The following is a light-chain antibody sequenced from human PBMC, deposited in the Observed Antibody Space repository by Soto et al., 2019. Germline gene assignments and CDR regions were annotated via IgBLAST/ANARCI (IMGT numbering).Light chain of an antibody. Sequence: QSALTQPPSASGSPGQSVTISCTGTSSDVGGWNYVSWYHQYPGKAPKLLIYQVTKRPSGVPDRFSGSKSDNTASLTVPGLRADDEGLYFCSSYGGSNTFVFGSGTKVTVL. CDR2: QVT. J-gene: IGLJ1*01. V-gene: IGLV2-8*01. CDR1: SSDVGGWNY. CDR3: SSYGGSNTFV.